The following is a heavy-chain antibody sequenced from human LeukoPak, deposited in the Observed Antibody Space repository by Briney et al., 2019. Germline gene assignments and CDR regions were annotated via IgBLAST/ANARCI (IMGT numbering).Heavy chain of an antibody. CDR1: GFTFSSYE. Sequence: PGGSLRLSCAASGFTFSSYEMNWVRQASGKGLEWVGRIRSKANSYATAYAASVKGRFTISRDDSKNTACLQMNSLKTEDTAVYYCTSRSRDSSGWGWGQGTLVTVSS. V-gene: IGHV3-73*01. CDR3: TSRSRDSSGWG. D-gene: IGHD6-19*01. CDR2: IRSKANSYAT. J-gene: IGHJ4*02.